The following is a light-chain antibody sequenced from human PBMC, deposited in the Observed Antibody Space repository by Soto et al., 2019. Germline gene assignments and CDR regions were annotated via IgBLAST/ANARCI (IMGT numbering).Light chain of an antibody. J-gene: IGKJ5*01. V-gene: IGKV1-9*01. Sequence: DIQLTQSPSFLSASAGDRVTVTCRASQAISNFLAWYQQKPGRAPKLLIYAASTLQSGVPSRFSGSGSGTEFTLTISSLQPEDFATYYCQQLKFFPITFGQGTRLEI. CDR1: QAISNF. CDR2: AAS. CDR3: QQLKFFPIT.